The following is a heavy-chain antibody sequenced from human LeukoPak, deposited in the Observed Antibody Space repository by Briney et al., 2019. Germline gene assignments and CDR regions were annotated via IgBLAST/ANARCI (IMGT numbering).Heavy chain of an antibody. CDR2: INPNSGDT. Sequence: GLEWMGRINPNSGDTNYAQKFQGRVTMTRDTSISTAYMELSRLRSDDTAVYYCARDYGMDVWGQGTTVTVSS. CDR3: ARDYGMDV. V-gene: IGHV1-2*06. J-gene: IGHJ6*02.